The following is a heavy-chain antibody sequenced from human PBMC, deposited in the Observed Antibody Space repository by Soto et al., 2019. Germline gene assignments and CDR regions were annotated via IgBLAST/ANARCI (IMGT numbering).Heavy chain of an antibody. CDR2: ISYDGSNK. Sequence: GGSLRLSCAASGFTFSSYGMHWVRQAPGKGLEWVAVISYDGSNKYYADSVKGRFTISRDNSKNTLYLQMNSLRAEDTAVYYCAKDKGGSWYYGMDVWGQGTTVTVS. V-gene: IGHV3-30*18. CDR3: AKDKGGSWYYGMDV. CDR1: GFTFSSYG. J-gene: IGHJ6*02. D-gene: IGHD6-13*01.